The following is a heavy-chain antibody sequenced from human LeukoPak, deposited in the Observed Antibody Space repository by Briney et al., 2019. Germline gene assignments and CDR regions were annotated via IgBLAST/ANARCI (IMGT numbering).Heavy chain of an antibody. D-gene: IGHD3-22*01. Sequence: PAETLSLTCAVYGGSFSGYYWSWIRQPPGKGLEWIGEINHSGSTNYNPSLKSRVTISVDTSKNQFSLKLTSVTAADTAVYYCAREIVVVSPDAFDIWGQGTMVTVSS. CDR1: GGSFSGYY. CDR3: AREIVVVSPDAFDI. CDR2: INHSGST. V-gene: IGHV4-34*01. J-gene: IGHJ3*02.